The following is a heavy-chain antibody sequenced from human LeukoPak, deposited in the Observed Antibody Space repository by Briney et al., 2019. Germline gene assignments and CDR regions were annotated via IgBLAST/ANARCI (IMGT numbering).Heavy chain of an antibody. CDR2: ISSSGSGDNT. J-gene: IGHJ3*02. CDR3: AKGNAVTTSHVFDI. V-gene: IGHV3-23*01. CDR1: GVTLSTYA. Sequence: GGSLRLSCAASGVTLSTYAMSWARQAPGKGLEWVSGISSSGSGDNTYYADSVKGRFTISRDNSKNTLYLQMNSLRAEDTAVYHCAKGNAVTTSHVFDIWGQGTMVTVSS. D-gene: IGHD4-17*01.